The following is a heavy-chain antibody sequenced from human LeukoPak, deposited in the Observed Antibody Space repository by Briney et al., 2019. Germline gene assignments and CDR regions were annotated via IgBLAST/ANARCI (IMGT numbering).Heavy chain of an antibody. J-gene: IGHJ5*02. Sequence: GASVKVSGKASGYTFTSYDINWVRQATGQGLEWMGWMNPNSGNTGYAQKFQGRVTMTRNTSISTAYMELSSLRSEDTAVYYCARVTVWFGTYNWFDPWGQGTLVTVSS. D-gene: IGHD3-10*01. V-gene: IGHV1-8*01. CDR2: MNPNSGNT. CDR3: ARVTVWFGTYNWFDP. CDR1: GYTFTSYD.